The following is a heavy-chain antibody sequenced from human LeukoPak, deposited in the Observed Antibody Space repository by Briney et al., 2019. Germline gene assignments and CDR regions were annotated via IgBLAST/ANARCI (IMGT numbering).Heavy chain of an antibody. V-gene: IGHV4-38-2*02. CDR1: GHSISSGYY. D-gene: IGHD1-14*01. J-gene: IGHJ4*02. Sequence: SETLSLTCTVSGHSISSGYYWGWIRQPPGKGLEWIGNVYHSGSTYYNPSLKSRVTISVDTSKNQFSLKLSSVTAADTAVYYCARVNSITSVGNYFDYWGQGTLVTVSS. CDR3: ARVNSITSVGNYFDY. CDR2: VYHSGST.